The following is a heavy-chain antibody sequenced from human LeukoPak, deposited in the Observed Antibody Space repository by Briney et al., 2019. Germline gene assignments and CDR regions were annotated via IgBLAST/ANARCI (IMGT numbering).Heavy chain of an antibody. J-gene: IGHJ4*02. CDR3: AREAVDYGSGSHDY. V-gene: IGHV4-4*07. CDR1: GAPIGSFY. D-gene: IGHD3-10*01. Sequence: SETLSLTCTVSGAPIGSFYWSWIRQPAGKGLEWIGRAHSSGSTNYIPSMKSRVSMSVDTSKNQLSLKLNTVTAADTAMYYCAREAVDYGSGSHDYWGQGILVTVSS. CDR2: AHSSGST.